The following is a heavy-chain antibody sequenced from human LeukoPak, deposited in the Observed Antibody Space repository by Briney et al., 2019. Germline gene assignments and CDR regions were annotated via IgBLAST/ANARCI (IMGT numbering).Heavy chain of an antibody. CDR3: ARAVPYTSGTILDY. CDR2: IYYSGST. V-gene: IGHV4-61*01. J-gene: IGHJ4*02. CDR1: GGSISSGSYY. D-gene: IGHD1-14*01. Sequence: NPSETLSLTCTVSGGSISSGSYYWSWIRQPPGKGLEWIGYIYYSGSTNYNPSLKSRVTISVDTSKNQFSLKLSSVTAADTAVYYCARAVPYTSGTILDYWGQGTLVTVSS.